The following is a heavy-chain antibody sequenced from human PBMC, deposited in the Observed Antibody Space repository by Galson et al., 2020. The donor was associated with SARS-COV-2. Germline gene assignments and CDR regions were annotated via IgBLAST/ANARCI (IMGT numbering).Heavy chain of an antibody. V-gene: IGHV4-61*02. CDR2: IYTSGST. CDR3: ARDRWEQLAFYI. Sequence: SETLSLTCTVSGGSISSGSYYWSWIRQPAGKGLEWIGRIYTSGSTNYNPSLKSRVTISVDTSKNQFSLKLSSVTAADTAVYYCARDRWEQLAFYIWGQGTMVTVSS. J-gene: IGHJ3*02. CDR1: GGSISSGSYY. D-gene: IGHD1-26*01.